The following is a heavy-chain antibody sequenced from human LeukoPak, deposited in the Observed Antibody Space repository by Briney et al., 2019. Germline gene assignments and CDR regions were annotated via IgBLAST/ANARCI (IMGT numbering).Heavy chain of an antibody. CDR3: ARFPPVYCSGGSCLDDY. D-gene: IGHD2-15*01. Sequence: SETLSLTCTVSGGSISNSNYYWGWIRQPPGKGLEWIGNIYYSGSTYYNPSLKSRLTISVDTSENQFSLKLSSVTAADTAVYYCARFPPVYCSGGSCLDDYWGQGTLVTVSS. CDR2: IYYSGST. J-gene: IGHJ4*02. V-gene: IGHV4-39*01. CDR1: GGSISNSNYY.